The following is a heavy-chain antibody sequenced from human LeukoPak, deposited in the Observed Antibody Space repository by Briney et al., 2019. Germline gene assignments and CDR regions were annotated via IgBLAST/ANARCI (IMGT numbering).Heavy chain of an antibody. CDR1: GYSFTTYW. V-gene: IGHV5-51*01. CDR3: ARRSPNWTHDY. D-gene: IGHD1-1*01. Sequence: GESLKISCKGSGYSFTTYWIGWVRQMPGEGLEWMGMIYPGDSDIRYSPSFQGQVSISADKSISTAYLQWSSLKASDTAMYYCARRSPNWTHDYWGQGTLVTVSS. CDR2: IYPGDSDI. J-gene: IGHJ4*02.